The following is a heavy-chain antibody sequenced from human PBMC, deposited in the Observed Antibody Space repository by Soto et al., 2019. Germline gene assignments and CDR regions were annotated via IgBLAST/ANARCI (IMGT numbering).Heavy chain of an antibody. CDR3: AKSSSYYDILTGYYSRPLDY. CDR1: GFTFSSYA. D-gene: IGHD3-9*01. CDR2: ISGSGGST. V-gene: IGHV3-23*01. J-gene: IGHJ4*02. Sequence: GGSLRLSCAASGFTFSSYAMSWVRQAQGKGLEWVSAISGSGGSTYYADSVKGRFTISRDNSKNTLYLQMNSLRAEDTAVYYCAKSSSYYDILTGYYSRPLDYWGQGTLVTVSS.